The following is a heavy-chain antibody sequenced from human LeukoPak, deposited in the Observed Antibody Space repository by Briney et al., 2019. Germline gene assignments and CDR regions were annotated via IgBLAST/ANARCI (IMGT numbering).Heavy chain of an antibody. J-gene: IGHJ4*02. CDR1: GFTFSNYA. V-gene: IGHV3-23*01. CDR2: ISGSGGNT. D-gene: IGHD3-22*01. CDR3: ATRPYYYDSSGYSEAY. Sequence: GGSLTLSCAASGFTFSNYAMSWVRQAPGKGLEWVSAISGSGGNTYYADSVKGRFTISRDNSKNTLYLQMNSLRAEDTAVYYCATRPYYYDSSGYSEAYWGQGTLVTVSS.